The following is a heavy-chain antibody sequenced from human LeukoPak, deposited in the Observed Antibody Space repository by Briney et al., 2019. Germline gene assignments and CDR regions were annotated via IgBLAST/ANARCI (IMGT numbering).Heavy chain of an antibody. CDR3: AVLSGTYYSGQFDY. CDR1: GGSFSGYY. Sequence: PSETLSLTCAVYGGSFSGYYWSWIRQPPGKGLEWIGEINHSGSTNYNPSLKSRVTISVDTSKNHFSLTLSSVTAADTAVYYCAVLSGTYYSGQFDYWGQGTLVTVSS. V-gene: IGHV4-34*01. CDR2: INHSGST. D-gene: IGHD1-26*01. J-gene: IGHJ4*02.